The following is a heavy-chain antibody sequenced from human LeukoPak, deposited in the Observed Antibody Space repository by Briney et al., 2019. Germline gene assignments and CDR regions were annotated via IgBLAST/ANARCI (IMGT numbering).Heavy chain of an antibody. D-gene: IGHD1-26*01. V-gene: IGHV4-59*02. J-gene: IGHJ4*02. Sequence: SETLSLVCIVSGRSVNNYYGSWIRQPPGKGLEWIVNVYHSGSTSYNPSLKSRVTISRDTSKNQFSLSLPSVSAADTAVYYCARVFPTLSGSSAIDYWGQGTLVTVSS. CDR1: GRSVNNYY. CDR2: VYHSGST. CDR3: ARVFPTLSGSSAIDY.